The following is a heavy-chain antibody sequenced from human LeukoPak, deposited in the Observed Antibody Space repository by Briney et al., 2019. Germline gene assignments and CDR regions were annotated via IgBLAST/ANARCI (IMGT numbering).Heavy chain of an antibody. CDR2: IRPDGDRT. CDR1: GFTFSTYA. D-gene: IGHD6-19*01. Sequence: GGSLRLSCAASGFTFSTYAITWARQGPGKGLEWVSAIRPDGDRTYYANSVRGRFTISRDNSKDTVYLQINGLRVEDTAVYYCAREQSGTRGWYTVDYWGQGTLVTVSS. J-gene: IGHJ4*02. CDR3: AREQSGTRGWYTVDY. V-gene: IGHV3-23*01.